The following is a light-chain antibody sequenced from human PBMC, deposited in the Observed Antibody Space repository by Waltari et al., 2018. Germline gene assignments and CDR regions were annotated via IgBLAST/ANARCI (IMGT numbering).Light chain of an antibody. J-gene: IGLJ2*01. CDR1: SSSVGRYHY. V-gene: IGLV2-14*03. CDR3: NSYASNSNGL. CDR2: DVS. Sequence: QSALTQPASVSGSPGQSITIPCTGTSSSVGRYHYVSWYQQHPGKAPKLLIYDVSNRPSGVPRRFSGSKSGNTASLTISGLQAADEAHYYCNSYASNSNGLFGGGTKLTIL.